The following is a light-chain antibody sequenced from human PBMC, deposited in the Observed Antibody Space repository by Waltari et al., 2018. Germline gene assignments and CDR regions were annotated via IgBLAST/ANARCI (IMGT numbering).Light chain of an antibody. CDR2: INSDGSH. J-gene: IGLJ2*01. V-gene: IGLV4-69*02. CDR1: SGHSSSA. CDR3: QTWGTGFVI. Sequence: QPVVTQSSSASASLGASVKLTCTLDSGHSSSAVPWYQLQAEKGPRFLMKINSDGSHSKGDEIADRFSGSSSGAERFLSISSVQSEDEADYYCQTWGTGFVIFGGGTKLTVL.